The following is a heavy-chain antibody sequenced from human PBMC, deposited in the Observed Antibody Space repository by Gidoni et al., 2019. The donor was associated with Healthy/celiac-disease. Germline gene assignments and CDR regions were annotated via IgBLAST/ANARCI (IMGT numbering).Heavy chain of an antibody. CDR2: IMPIFGTA. D-gene: IGHD2-21*01. CDR1: GGIFSSYA. Sequence: QVQLVQSGAEVKKPWSSVKVSCKASGGIFSSYAISWVRQAPGQGLEWMGGIMPIFGTANYAQKFQGRVTITADESTSTAYMELSSLRSEDTAVYYCARGGSAYCGGDCFLFDYWGQGTLVTVSS. CDR3: ARGGSAYCGGDCFLFDY. V-gene: IGHV1-69*01. J-gene: IGHJ4*02.